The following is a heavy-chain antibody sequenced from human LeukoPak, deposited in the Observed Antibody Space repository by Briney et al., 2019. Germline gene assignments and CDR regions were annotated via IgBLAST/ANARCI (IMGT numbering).Heavy chain of an antibody. CDR3: AKDNDMFNVGYYYAMDV. CDR2: IRYGETNK. V-gene: IGHV3-30*02. J-gene: IGHJ6*02. CDR1: GFTFSSYG. D-gene: IGHD3-9*01. Sequence: GGSLRLSCAASGFTFSSYGMHWVRQAPGKGLEWVAFIRYGETNKYYEDSVKGRFTVSRDIYKNTLYLQMNSLRAEDTAVYYCAKDNDMFNVGYYYAMDVWGQGTTVTVSS.